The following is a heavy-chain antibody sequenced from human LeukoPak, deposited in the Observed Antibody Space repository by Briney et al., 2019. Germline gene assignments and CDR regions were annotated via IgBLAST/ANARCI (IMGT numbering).Heavy chain of an antibody. CDR3: AREVTSAQESY. D-gene: IGHD4-23*01. CDR2: IYYSGST. V-gene: IGHV4-59*12. J-gene: IGHJ4*02. Sequence: PSETLSLTCTVSGGSISSYYWSWIRQPPGKGLEWIGYIYYSGSTNYNPSLKSRVTISIDTSNNQFSLKLTSVTAADTAVYYCAREVTSAQESYWGQGTLVIVSS. CDR1: GGSISSYY.